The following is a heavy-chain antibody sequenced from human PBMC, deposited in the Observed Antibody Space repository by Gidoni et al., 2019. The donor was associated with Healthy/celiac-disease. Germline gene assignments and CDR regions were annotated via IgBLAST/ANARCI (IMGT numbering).Heavy chain of an antibody. Sequence: EVQLVESGGGLVQPGRSLRLSCAASGFTFDDYDMHWVRQAPGKGLEWVSGISWNSGSIGYADSVKGRFTISRDNAKNSLYLQMNSLRAEDTALYYCAKENGVSIFGVVSNWFDPWGQGTLVTVSS. CDR1: GFTFDDYD. V-gene: IGHV3-9*01. D-gene: IGHD3-3*01. CDR3: AKENGVSIFGVVSNWFDP. CDR2: ISWNSGSI. J-gene: IGHJ5*02.